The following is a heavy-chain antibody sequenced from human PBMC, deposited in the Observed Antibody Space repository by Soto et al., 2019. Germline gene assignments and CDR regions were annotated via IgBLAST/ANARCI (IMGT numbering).Heavy chain of an antibody. D-gene: IGHD1-7*01. CDR3: ASGNWNYAGGRWFDP. CDR2: INAGNGNT. Sequence: GASVKVSCKASGYTCTSYAMHWVRQAPGQRLEWMGWINAGNGNTKYSQKFQGRVTITRDTSASTAYMELSSLRSEDTAVYYCASGNWNYAGGRWFDPWGQGTLVTVSS. J-gene: IGHJ5*02. CDR1: GYTCTSYA. V-gene: IGHV1-3*01.